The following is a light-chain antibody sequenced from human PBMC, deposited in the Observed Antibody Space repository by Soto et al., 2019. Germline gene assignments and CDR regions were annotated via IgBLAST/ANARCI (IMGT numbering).Light chain of an antibody. CDR3: QQYNSYSPA. CDR2: KAS. CDR1: QSISSW. J-gene: IGKJ1*01. V-gene: IGKV1-5*03. Sequence: DIPMTQSPSTLSASVGDRVTITCRASQSISSWLAWYQQKPGKAPKLLIYKASSLESGVPSRFSGSGSGTEFTHTISSMQPDEFATNYCQQYNSYSPALGQGTKVEIK.